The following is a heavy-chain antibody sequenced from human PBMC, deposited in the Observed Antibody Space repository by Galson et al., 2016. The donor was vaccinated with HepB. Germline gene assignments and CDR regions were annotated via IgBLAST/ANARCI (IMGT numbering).Heavy chain of an antibody. D-gene: IGHD6-13*01. CDR2: IWNEGSNK. J-gene: IGHJ4*02. CDR3: AREMHVAAAAAFDF. CDR1: EFTFSTYG. Sequence: SLRLSCAASEFTFSTYGMHWVRQAPGKGLEWVALIWNEGSNKYYADSVKGRFTISRDNTKNTLYLQMNSLKVEDTAVYYCAREMHVAAAAAFDFWGRGTLVTVSS. V-gene: IGHV3-33*04.